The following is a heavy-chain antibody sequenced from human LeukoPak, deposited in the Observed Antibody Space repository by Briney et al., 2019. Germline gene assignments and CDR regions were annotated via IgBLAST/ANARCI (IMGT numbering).Heavy chain of an antibody. J-gene: IGHJ5*02. CDR1: GYTFTSYD. D-gene: IGHD6-6*01. CDR2: MNPNSGNT. CDR3: ARGNGYSSSPSPRFDP. Sequence: ASVKVSCKASGYTFTSYDINWVRQATGQGLEWMGWMNPNSGNTGYAQKFQGGVTITRNTSISTAYMELSSLRSEDTAVYYCARGNGYSSSPSPRFDPWGQGTLVTVSS. V-gene: IGHV1-8*03.